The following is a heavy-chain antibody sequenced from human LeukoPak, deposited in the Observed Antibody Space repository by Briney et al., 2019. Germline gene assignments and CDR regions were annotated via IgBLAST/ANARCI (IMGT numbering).Heavy chain of an antibody. J-gene: IGHJ4*02. CDR3: AKDLGNGRYGFQDYFDY. V-gene: IGHV3-23*01. CDR2: ISGSGGST. D-gene: IGHD3-16*01. Sequence: GGSLRLSCAASGFTFSIYAMSWVRQAPGKGLEWVSAISGSGGSTYYADSVKGRFTISRDNSKNTLYLQMNSLRAEDTAVYYCAKDLGNGRYGFQDYFDYWGQGTLVTVSS. CDR1: GFTFSIYA.